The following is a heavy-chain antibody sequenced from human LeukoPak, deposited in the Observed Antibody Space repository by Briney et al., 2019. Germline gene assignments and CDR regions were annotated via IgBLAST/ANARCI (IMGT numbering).Heavy chain of an antibody. CDR2: IYPGDSDT. V-gene: IGHV5-51*01. CDR3: ARYLEIATIDY. CDR1: GYSFTSYG. J-gene: IGHJ4*02. D-gene: IGHD5-24*01. Sequence: GESLKISCKGSGYSFTSYGIGWVRQMPGKGLEGMGIIYPGDSDTRYSPSFQGQVTISADKSISTAYLQWSSLKASDTAMYYCARYLEIATIDYWGQGTLVTVSS.